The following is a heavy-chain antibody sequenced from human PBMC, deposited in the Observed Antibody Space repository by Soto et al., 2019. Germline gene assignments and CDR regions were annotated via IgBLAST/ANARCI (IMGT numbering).Heavy chain of an antibody. CDR2: IYYSGNT. Sequence: QVPLQESGPGLVKPSETLSLTCTVSGDSMSPFYWNWIRQSPGKGLEWIGYIYYSGNTNYNPSLKSRVAISVDTSKYQFSLKLSSVTAADTAVYYCARGVYDYWSGYYAGSGLDVWGQGTTVTVSS. CDR3: ARGVYDYWSGYYAGSGLDV. CDR1: GDSMSPFY. V-gene: IGHV4-59*13. J-gene: IGHJ6*02. D-gene: IGHD3-3*01.